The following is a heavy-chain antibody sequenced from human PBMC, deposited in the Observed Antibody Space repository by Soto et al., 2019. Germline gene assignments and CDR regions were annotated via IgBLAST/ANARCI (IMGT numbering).Heavy chain of an antibody. CDR3: AAAVQPTAFSAFDI. D-gene: IGHD3-3*02. Sequence: GASVKVSCNASGFTFTSSAVQWVRQARGQRLEWIGWIVIGSGNTNYAQKFKERVTLTRDMSTSTAYMELSSLRSEDTAVYYCAAAVQPTAFSAFDIWGQGTRVTVS. J-gene: IGHJ3*02. CDR2: IVIGSGNT. CDR1: GFTFTSSA. V-gene: IGHV1-58*01.